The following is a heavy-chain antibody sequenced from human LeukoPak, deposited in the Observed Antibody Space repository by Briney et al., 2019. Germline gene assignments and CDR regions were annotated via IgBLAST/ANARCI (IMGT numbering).Heavy chain of an antibody. Sequence: GGSLRLSCAASGFTFSDYYMSWIRQAPGKGLEWLSYISSSGSTMYYADSVKGRFTVSRDNSENTLYLQMNSLRAEDTALYYCAKGKTYLDAFDIWGQGTMVTVSS. J-gene: IGHJ3*02. CDR3: AKGKTYLDAFDI. CDR2: ISSSGSTM. D-gene: IGHD3-10*01. CDR1: GFTFSDYY. V-gene: IGHV3-11*01.